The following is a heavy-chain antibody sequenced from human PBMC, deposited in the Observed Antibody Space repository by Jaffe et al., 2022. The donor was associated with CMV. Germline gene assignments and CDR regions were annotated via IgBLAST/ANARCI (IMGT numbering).Heavy chain of an antibody. CDR1: GFTFDDYA. CDR2: ISWNSGSI. Sequence: EVQLVESGGGLVQPGRSLRLSCAASGFTFDDYAMHWVRQAPGKGLEWVSGISWNSGSIGYADSVKGRFTISRDNAKNSLYLQMNSLRAEDTALYYCAKDATTYHDYGDKNWFDPWGQGTLVTVSS. D-gene: IGHD4-17*01. CDR3: AKDATTYHDYGDKNWFDP. J-gene: IGHJ5*02. V-gene: IGHV3-9*01.